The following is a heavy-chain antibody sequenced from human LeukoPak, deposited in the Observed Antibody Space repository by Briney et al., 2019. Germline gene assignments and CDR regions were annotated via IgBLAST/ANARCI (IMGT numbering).Heavy chain of an antibody. D-gene: IGHD5-12*01. CDR2: ITYSGSA. V-gene: IGHV4-39*01. J-gene: IGHJ3*02. CDR3: ARPRYAGGIDAFYI. Sequence: SETLSLTCSVSGGSINNDNYCWGWIRQPPGKGLEWIGTITYSGSAYYNPSLESRVTISIDPSKNQFSLTLSSVTAADTAIYYCARPRYAGGIDAFYIWGPGTIVTVSS. CDR1: GGSINNDNYC.